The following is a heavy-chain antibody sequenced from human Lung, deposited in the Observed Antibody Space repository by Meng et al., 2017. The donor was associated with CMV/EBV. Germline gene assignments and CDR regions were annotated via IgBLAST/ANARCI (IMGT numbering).Heavy chain of an antibody. D-gene: IGHD3-22*01. J-gene: IGHJ6*02. CDR1: FSSYS. V-gene: IGHV3-21*01. CDR2: ISSSSRYI. Sequence: FSSYSMNWVRQAPEQGLEWVSSISSSSRYIYYADSVKGRFTISRDNAKNSLYLQMNSLRAEDTAVYYCARDYSLRITMIDKSYGMDVWGQGTTVTVSS. CDR3: ARDYSLRITMIDKSYGMDV.